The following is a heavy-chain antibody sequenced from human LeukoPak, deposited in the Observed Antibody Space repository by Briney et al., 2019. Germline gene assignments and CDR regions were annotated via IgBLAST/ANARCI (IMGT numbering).Heavy chain of an antibody. CDR3: AGTYYGFWSGYYPHYYYYYMDV. CDR2: ICYSGST. J-gene: IGHJ6*03. Sequence: SETLSLTCTVSGGSISSYYWSWIRQPPGKGLEWIGYICYSGSTNYNPSLKSRVTISVDTSKNQFSLKLSSVTAADTAVYYCAGTYYGFWSGYYPHYYYYYMDVWGKGTTVTVSS. CDR1: GGSISSYY. D-gene: IGHD3-3*01. V-gene: IGHV4-59*01.